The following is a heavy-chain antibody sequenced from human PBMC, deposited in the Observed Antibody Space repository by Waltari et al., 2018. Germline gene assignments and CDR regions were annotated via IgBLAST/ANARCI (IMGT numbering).Heavy chain of an antibody. CDR3: ARGLRIAAAGYFDY. CDR1: GFTFSSYR. D-gene: IGHD6-13*01. V-gene: IGHV4-34*01. J-gene: IGHJ4*02. CDR2: INHSGST. Sequence: VQLVESGGGLVQPGGSLSLSCAASGFTFSSYRMSWVRWAPGKGLEWIGEINHSGSTNYNPSLKSRVTISVDTSKNQFSLKLSSVTAADTAVYYCARGLRIAAAGYFDYWGQGTLVTVSS.